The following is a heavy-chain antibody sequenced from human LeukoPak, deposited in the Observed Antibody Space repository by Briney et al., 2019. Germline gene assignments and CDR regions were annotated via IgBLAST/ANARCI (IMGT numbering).Heavy chain of an antibody. CDR3: AKDRSKSLGEAHQDDAFDI. Sequence: PGGSLRLSCAASGFTFDDYAMHWVRQAPGKGLEWVSGISWNSGSIGYADSVKGRFTISRDNAKNSLYLQMNSLRAEDTALYYCAKDRSKSLGEAHQDDAFDIWGQGTMVTVSS. J-gene: IGHJ3*02. D-gene: IGHD3-16*01. V-gene: IGHV3-9*01. CDR1: GFTFDDYA. CDR2: ISWNSGSI.